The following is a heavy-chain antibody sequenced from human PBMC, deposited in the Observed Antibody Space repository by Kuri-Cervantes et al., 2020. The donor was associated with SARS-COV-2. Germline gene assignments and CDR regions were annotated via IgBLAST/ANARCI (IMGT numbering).Heavy chain of an antibody. CDR1: GGSFSGYN. V-gene: IGHV4-34*01. Sequence: SETLSLTCAVYGGSFSGYNWSWIRQPPGKGLEWIGEINHSGSTNYNPSLNSSVTISVDTSKNQFPLKLSSVTAADTAVYSCARGRKPVATTYYFDYWGQGTLVTVSS. D-gene: IGHD5-12*01. CDR2: INHSGST. J-gene: IGHJ4*02. CDR3: ARGRKPVATTYYFDY.